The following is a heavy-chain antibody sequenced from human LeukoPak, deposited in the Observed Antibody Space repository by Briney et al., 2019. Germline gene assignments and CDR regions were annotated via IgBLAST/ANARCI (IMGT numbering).Heavy chain of an antibody. CDR1: GFTFSDYY. V-gene: IGHV3-7*01. D-gene: IGHD2-2*01. CDR2: IREDGSEK. Sequence: GGSLRLSCAASGFTFSDYYMSWIRQAPGKGLEWVAHIREDGSEKYYLDSVEGRFTISRDNAKSSLYLQLNSLRAEDTAVYYCARDAYQLLSYYYYYYMDVWGKGTTVTVSS. J-gene: IGHJ6*03. CDR3: ARDAYQLLSYYYYYYMDV.